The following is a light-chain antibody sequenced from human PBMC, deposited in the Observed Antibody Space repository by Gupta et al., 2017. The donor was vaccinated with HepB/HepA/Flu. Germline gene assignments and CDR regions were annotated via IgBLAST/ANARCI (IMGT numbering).Light chain of an antibody. CDR3: QQYYSTPQT. Sequence: DIVMTQSPDPLAASLGERATINCKSSQSVLYSSNNKHYLAWYQQKPGQPPKLLIYSASTRKPVVPDRFSSSGSGTDFTLTISILQAEDVAFYYCQQYYSTPQTFGQGTKVEIK. V-gene: IGKV4-1*01. CDR1: QSVLYSSNNKHY. CDR2: SAS. J-gene: IGKJ1*01.